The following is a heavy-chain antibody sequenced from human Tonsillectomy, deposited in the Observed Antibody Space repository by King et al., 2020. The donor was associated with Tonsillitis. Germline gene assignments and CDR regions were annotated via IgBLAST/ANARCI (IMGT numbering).Heavy chain of an antibody. CDR1: GFTFSSYS. CDR3: ARNPNYYDSSGCVDY. Sequence: VQLVESGGGLVQPGGSLRLSCAASGFTFSSYSMNWVRQAPGKGLEWVSYINSRTTTIYYADSVKGRFTISRDNAKKSLYLQMNSLRAEDTAVYYCARNPNYYDSSGCVDYGGQGTLVTVSS. V-gene: IGHV3-48*01. J-gene: IGHJ4*02. CDR2: INSRTTTI. D-gene: IGHD3-22*01.